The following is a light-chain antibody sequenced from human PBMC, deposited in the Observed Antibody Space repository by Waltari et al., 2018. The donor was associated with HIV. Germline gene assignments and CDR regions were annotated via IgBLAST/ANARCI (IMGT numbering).Light chain of an antibody. CDR1: LSVSTK. CDR3: QQYSTWPPWT. J-gene: IGKJ1*01. CDR2: DAS. Sequence: IVLTQSPATLSVFPGDRATLYCRASLSVSTKLAWYRQKPGQSPRLLIYDASTRATGIPARFSGSGSGTEFTLTISSLQSEDFALYFCQQYSTWPPWTFGQGTQLEIK. V-gene: IGKV3-15*01.